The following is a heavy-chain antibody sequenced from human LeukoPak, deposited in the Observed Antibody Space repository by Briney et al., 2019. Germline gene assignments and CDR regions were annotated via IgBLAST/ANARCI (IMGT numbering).Heavy chain of an antibody. CDR3: ARDLPSGNYNYYYMDV. CDR1: GGTFSSYT. J-gene: IGHJ6*03. D-gene: IGHD2-2*01. CDR2: IIPVFGTA. Sequence: SVKVSCKASGGTFSSYTINWVRRAPGQGLEWMGGIIPVFGTANYVQKFQGRVTITADESTSTAYMELSSLRSEDTAVYYCARDLPSGNYNYYYMDVWGKGTTVTVSS. V-gene: IGHV1-69*13.